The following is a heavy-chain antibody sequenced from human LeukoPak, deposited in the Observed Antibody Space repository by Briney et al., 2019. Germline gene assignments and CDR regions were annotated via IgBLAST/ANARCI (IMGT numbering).Heavy chain of an antibody. CDR3: ARVPFTKTRGALDI. Sequence: SQTLSLTCTVSGGSISSGSYYWSWIRQPAGKGLEWIGRIYTSGSTNYNPSLKSRVTISVDTSKNQFSLKLSSVTAADTAVYYCARVPFTKTRGALDIWGQGTMVTVSS. V-gene: IGHV4-61*02. CDR2: IYTSGST. CDR1: GGSISSGSYY. J-gene: IGHJ3*02. D-gene: IGHD2-8*01.